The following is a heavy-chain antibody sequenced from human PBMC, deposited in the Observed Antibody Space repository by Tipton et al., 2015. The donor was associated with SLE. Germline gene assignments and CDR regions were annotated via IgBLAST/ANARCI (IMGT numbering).Heavy chain of an antibody. J-gene: IGHJ5*02. V-gene: IGHV4-59*01. CDR1: GGSISSYY. CDR3: EREEYSSGWTEVHWFDP. D-gene: IGHD6-19*01. CDR2: IYYSGST. Sequence: LRLSCTVSGGSISSYYWSWIRQPPGKGLEWIGNIYYSGSTNYNPSLKSRVTISVDTSKNQFSLKLSSVTAADTAVYYCEREEYSSGWTEVHWFDPWGQGTLVTVSS.